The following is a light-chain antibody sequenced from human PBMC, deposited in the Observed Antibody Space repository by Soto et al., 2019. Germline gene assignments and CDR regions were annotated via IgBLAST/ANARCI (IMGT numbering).Light chain of an antibody. Sequence: EIVLTRSPGTLSLSPGERATLSCRASQSVMNTYLAWYQQKPGKAPRLVMYDASRRATGIPDRFSGGGSETDFTLTISRLEPEDFAVYYCQQYGSAPQTFGQGTKVDIK. CDR2: DAS. CDR1: QSVMNTY. V-gene: IGKV3-20*01. CDR3: QQYGSAPQT. J-gene: IGKJ1*01.